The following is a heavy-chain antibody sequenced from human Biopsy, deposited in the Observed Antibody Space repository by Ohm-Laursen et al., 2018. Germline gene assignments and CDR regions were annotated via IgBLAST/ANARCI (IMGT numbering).Heavy chain of an antibody. V-gene: IGHV1-18*01. CDR3: ARTVDTVVVTPSDH. Sequence: ASVKVSCKASGYLFINYGISWGRQAPGQGLEWLGWISTYNGNTNYAQKFRGRVTMTTDKPTSTVYVELRSLRSDDTAVYYCARTVDTVVVTPSDHWGQGTLVTVSS. J-gene: IGHJ4*02. CDR2: ISTYNGNT. CDR1: GYLFINYG. D-gene: IGHD5-18*01.